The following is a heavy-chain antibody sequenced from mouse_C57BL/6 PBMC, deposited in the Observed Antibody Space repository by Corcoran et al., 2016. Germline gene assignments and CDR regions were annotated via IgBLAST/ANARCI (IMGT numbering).Heavy chain of an antibody. CDR1: GYTVTDYY. Sequence: EVQLRQSGPELVKPGASVKISCKASGYTVTDYYMNWVKQSHGKSLVWIGDINPNNGGTSYNQKYKGKATLTVDKSSSTAYMELRSLTSEDSAVYYCARGGRLRHFDYWGQGTTLTVSS. CDR2: INPNNGGT. V-gene: IGHV1-26*01. CDR3: ARGGRLRHFDY. J-gene: IGHJ2*01. D-gene: IGHD2-4*01.